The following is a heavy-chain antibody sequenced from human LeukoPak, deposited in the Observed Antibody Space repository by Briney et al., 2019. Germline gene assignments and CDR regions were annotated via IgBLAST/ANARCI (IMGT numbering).Heavy chain of an antibody. J-gene: IGHJ4*02. CDR2: ISYDGSNK. V-gene: IGHV3-30*19. CDR1: GFTFRSHG. D-gene: IGHD6-6*01. Sequence: GGSLRLSCAASGFTFRSHGMHWVRQAPGKGLEWVAVISYDGSNKYYADSVKGRSTISRDNSKNTLYLQMNSLRAEDTAVYYCARTYSSSSPDGYWGQGTLVTVSS. CDR3: ARTYSSSSPDGY.